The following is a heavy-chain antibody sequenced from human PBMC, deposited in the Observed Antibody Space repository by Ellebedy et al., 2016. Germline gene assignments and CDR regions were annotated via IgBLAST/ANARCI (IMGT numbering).Heavy chain of an antibody. CDR3: ARGPRGYCSSTSCYPVRFDP. CDR2: IYTSGST. V-gene: IGHV4-4*07. Sequence: GSLRLXXTVSGGSISSYYWSWIRQPAGKGLEWIGRIYTSGSTNYNPSLKSRVTMSVDTSKNQFSLKLSSVTAADTAVYYCARGPRGYCSSTSCYPVRFDPWGQGTLVTVSS. D-gene: IGHD2-2*01. J-gene: IGHJ5*02. CDR1: GGSISSYY.